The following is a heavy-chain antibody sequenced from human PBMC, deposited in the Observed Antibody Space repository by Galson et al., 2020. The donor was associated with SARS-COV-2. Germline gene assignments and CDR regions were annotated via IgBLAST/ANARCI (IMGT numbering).Heavy chain of an antibody. CDR1: GFTFGDFA. CDR3: ARDRDYSNF. J-gene: IGHJ4*02. V-gene: IGHV3-49*03. Sequence: GESLKISCTTSGFTFGDFAMNWFRQAPGKGLEWVGFIRSNLYGGTAEYAASVKGRFALSRDDSKSIVFLHMDSLKTEDTAVYYCARDRDYSNFWGQGSLVSVSA. CDR2: IRSNLYGGTA. D-gene: IGHD4-4*01.